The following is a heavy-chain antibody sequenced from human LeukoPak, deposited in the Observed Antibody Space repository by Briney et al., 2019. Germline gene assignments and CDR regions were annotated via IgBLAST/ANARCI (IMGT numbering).Heavy chain of an antibody. D-gene: IGHD3-10*01. CDR2: ISGSGGST. Sequence: QSGGSLRLSCAASGFTFSSYAMSWVRQALGKGLEWVSAISGSGGSTYYADSVKGRFTISRDNSKNTLYLQMNSLRAEDTAVYYCAKGTSDYGSGSFIFGYWGQGTLVTVSS. J-gene: IGHJ4*02. CDR3: AKGTSDYGSGSFIFGY. CDR1: GFTFSSYA. V-gene: IGHV3-23*01.